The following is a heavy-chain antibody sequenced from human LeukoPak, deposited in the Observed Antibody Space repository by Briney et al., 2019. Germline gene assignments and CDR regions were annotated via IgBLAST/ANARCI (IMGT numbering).Heavy chain of an antibody. D-gene: IGHD4/OR15-4a*01. CDR1: GFSFSSYA. CDR2: ISGSTSST. CDR3: ARRHPNDYGEITYISYYFDY. V-gene: IGHV3-23*01. Sequence: GGSLRLSCAASGFSFSSYAMTWVRQAPGKGLGWVSGISGSTSSTYYADAVRGRFTISRDNSKKTLYLQMSSLRVEDTAVYYCARRHPNDYGEITYISYYFDYWGEGTLVTVSS. J-gene: IGHJ4*02.